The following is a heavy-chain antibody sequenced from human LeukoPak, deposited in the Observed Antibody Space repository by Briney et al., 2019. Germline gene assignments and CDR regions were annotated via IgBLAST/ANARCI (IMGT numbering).Heavy chain of an antibody. CDR1: GFTFSSYA. CDR3: AKDLFLTDGYSSSSDRLD. J-gene: IGHJ4*02. Sequence: GGSLRLSCAASGFTFSSYAMSWVRQAPGKGLEWVSAISGSGGSTYYADSVKGRFTISRDNSKNTLYLQMNSLRAEDTAVYYCAKDLFLTDGYSSSSDRLDWGQGTLVTVSS. D-gene: IGHD6-6*01. CDR2: ISGSGGST. V-gene: IGHV3-23*01.